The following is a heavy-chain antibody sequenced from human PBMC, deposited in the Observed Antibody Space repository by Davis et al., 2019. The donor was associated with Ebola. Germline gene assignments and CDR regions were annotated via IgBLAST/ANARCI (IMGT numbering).Heavy chain of an antibody. Sequence: SETLSLTCAVYGGSFSGYYWSWIRQPPGKGLEWIGEINHSGSTNYNPSLKSRVTISVDTSKNQFSLKLSSVTAADTAVYYCARHKIRSSLEWLLVGGSDNWFDPWGQGTLVTVSS. CDR2: INHSGST. CDR3: ARHKIRSSLEWLLVGGSDNWFDP. CDR1: GGSFSGYY. D-gene: IGHD3-3*01. V-gene: IGHV4-34*01. J-gene: IGHJ5*02.